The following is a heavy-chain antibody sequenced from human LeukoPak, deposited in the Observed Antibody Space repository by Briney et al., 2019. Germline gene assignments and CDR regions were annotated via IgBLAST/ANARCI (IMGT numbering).Heavy chain of an antibody. V-gene: IGHV4-31*03. J-gene: IGHJ4*02. D-gene: IGHD2-2*01. Sequence: SETLSLTCTVSGGSISSGGYYWSWIRQHPGKGLEWIGYIYYSGSTYYNPSLKSRVTISVDTSKNQFSLKLSSVTAADTAVYYCARTRYCSSTSCYEAGNYFDYWGQGTLVTVSS. CDR2: IYYSGST. CDR3: ARTRYCSSTSCYEAGNYFDY. CDR1: GGSISSGGYY.